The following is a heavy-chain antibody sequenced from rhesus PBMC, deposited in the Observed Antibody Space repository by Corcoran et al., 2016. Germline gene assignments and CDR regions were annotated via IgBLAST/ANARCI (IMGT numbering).Heavy chain of an antibody. Sequence: QVQLQESGPGLVKPSETLSHTCAVSGGSVSSSNWWSWIRQPPGKGLGWIGYISGTNGCTNPHPPPKSRVTRSTDTSQNQFSLELSSVTAADTAVYYCAGDGGTGYFSFWGQGVVVTVSS. CDR3: AGDGGTGYFSF. CDR2: ISGTNGCT. J-gene: IGHJ6*01. CDR1: GGSVSSSNW. V-gene: IGHV4-65*01. D-gene: IGHD3-3*01.